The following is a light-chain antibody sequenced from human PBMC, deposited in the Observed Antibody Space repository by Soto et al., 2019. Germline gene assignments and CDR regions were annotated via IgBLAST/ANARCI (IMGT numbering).Light chain of an antibody. CDR1: SSNIGKTF. V-gene: IGLV1-51*01. CDR3: AAWDTRFXALI. Sequence: QSFLPQPPAVSAAPVQKVTISCSGTSSNIGKTFVSWYQHLPGTAPKLLIYDNYKRPSGIPERFSGSKSGTSATLGISGLQNGDEDDYYCAAWDTRFXALILGGGTK. CDR2: DNY. J-gene: IGLJ2*01.